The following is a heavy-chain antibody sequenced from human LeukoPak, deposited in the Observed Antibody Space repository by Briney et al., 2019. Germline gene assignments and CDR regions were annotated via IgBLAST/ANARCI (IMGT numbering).Heavy chain of an antibody. V-gene: IGHV3-7*05. J-gene: IGHJ5*02. CDR3: ARGFAWLDN. D-gene: IGHD3-16*01. CDR1: GFTFRTYW. Sequence: GGSLILSCEVSGFTFRTYWMTWVRQAPGKGLKWVASVNEDGSEKYLVDSVKGRFTISRDNAKSSLFLQLHSLGAEDTAVYYCARGFAWLDNWGQGTRVTVFS. CDR2: VNEDGSEK.